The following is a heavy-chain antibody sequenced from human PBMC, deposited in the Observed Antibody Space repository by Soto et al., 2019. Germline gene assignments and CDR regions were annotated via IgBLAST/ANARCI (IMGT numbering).Heavy chain of an antibody. J-gene: IGHJ3*02. D-gene: IGHD3-10*01. CDR2: IWYDGSNK. CDR1: GFTFSSYG. CDR3: ARALASIWFGEPVDAFDI. V-gene: IGHV3-33*01. Sequence: QVQLVESGGGVVQPGRSLRLSCAASGFTFSSYGMHWVRQAPGKGLEWVAVIWYDGSNKYYADSVKGRFTISRDNSKNTLYLQMKSLRAEDTAVYYCARALASIWFGEPVDAFDIWGQGTMVTVSS.